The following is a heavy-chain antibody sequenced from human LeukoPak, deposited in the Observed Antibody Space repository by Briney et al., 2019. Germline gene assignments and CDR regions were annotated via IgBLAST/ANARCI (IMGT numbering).Heavy chain of an antibody. CDR1: GFTFSNYN. J-gene: IGHJ4*02. CDR2: ISGSGSST. V-gene: IGHV3-23*01. CDR3: AREGRVYYDNSSY. D-gene: IGHD3-22*01. Sequence: GGSLRLSCAASGFTFSNYNMNWVRQTPGKGLEWVSAISGSGSSTYYGDSVKGRFTISRDNSKNTLYLQMNSLRAEDTAVYYCAREGRVYYDNSSYWGQGTLVTVSS.